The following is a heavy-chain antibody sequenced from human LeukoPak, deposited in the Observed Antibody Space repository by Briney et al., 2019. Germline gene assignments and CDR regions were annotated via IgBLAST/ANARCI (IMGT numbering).Heavy chain of an antibody. V-gene: IGHV1-18*01. D-gene: IGHD3-10*01. CDR1: GYTFTSYG. J-gene: IGHJ5*02. CDR3: AVASGYGFQNWFDP. CDR2: ISAYNGNT. Sequence: GASVKVSCKASGYTFTSYGISWVRHAPGQGLEWMGWISAYNGNTDYAQKLQGRVTMTTDTSTSTAYMELRSLRSDDTAVYYCAVASGYGFQNWFDPWGQGTLVTASS.